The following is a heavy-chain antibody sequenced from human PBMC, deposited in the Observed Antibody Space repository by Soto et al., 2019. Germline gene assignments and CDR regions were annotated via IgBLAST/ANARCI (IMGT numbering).Heavy chain of an antibody. CDR1: GFTFTRYS. J-gene: IGHJ5*02. Sequence: GSLRLSCAASGFTFTRYSMNWVRQAPGNGLEWVSYISSSSSTVYYADSVKGRFTISRDNAKKSLYLQMNSLRDEDTAVYYCARESQEIAVEPVSVLGPFNWFDPWGQGTQVTVSS. CDR2: ISSSSSTV. D-gene: IGHD2-21*01. CDR3: ARESQEIAVEPVSVLGPFNWFDP. V-gene: IGHV3-48*02.